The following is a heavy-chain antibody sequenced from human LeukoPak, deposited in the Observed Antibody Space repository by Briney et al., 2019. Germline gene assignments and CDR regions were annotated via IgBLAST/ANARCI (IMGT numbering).Heavy chain of an antibody. CDR1: GFIFSTYE. Sequence: PGGSLRLSCAASGFIFSTYEMNWVRQAPGKGLEWVSYISTSGTTIHYADSVKGRFTISRDNPKNSLHLQMNSLRAEDTAVYYCARGGSVSYYLDYWGQGTLVTVSS. CDR2: ISTSGTTI. J-gene: IGHJ4*02. V-gene: IGHV3-48*03. CDR3: ARGGSVSYYLDY. D-gene: IGHD1-26*01.